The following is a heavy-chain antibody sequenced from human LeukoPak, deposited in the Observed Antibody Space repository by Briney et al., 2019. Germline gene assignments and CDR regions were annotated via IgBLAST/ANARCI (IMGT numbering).Heavy chain of an antibody. D-gene: IGHD3-3*01. V-gene: IGHV4-34*01. CDR3: ARGLASGYPPIPFDY. CDR2: ITYDGST. J-gene: IGHJ4*02. CDR1: GGSFDGYY. Sequence: SETLSLTCAVFGGSFDGYYWSWIRQPPGKGLEWIGEITYDGSTNYNPSLKSRVTISVDTSKIQFSLNLSSVTAADTAIYYCARGLASGYPPIPFDYWGQGTQVTVSS.